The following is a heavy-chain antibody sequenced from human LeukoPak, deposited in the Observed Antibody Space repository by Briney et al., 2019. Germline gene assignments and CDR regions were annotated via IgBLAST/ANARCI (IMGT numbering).Heavy chain of an antibody. CDR3: TIGGASGGLAH. CDR2: TYTSGAT. V-gene: IGHV4-4*07. CDR1: RASISDNY. Sequence: PSETLSLTCAVSRASISDNYWSWSRQPPGKALEWIGRTYTSGATNYNPSLKRRSSGSVDTSKNQFYLSVRYLTAEETVVYYCTIGGASGGLAHWGPGTLVTVSS. D-gene: IGHD6-13*01. J-gene: IGHJ4*02.